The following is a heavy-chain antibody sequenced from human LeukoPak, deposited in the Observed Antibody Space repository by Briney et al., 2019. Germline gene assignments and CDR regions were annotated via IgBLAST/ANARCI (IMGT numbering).Heavy chain of an antibody. CDR3: ARDAGSDYYESSGYYS. CDR1: GFTFSSYA. V-gene: IGHV3-30-3*01. J-gene: IGHJ4*02. D-gene: IGHD3-22*01. CDR2: ISYDGSNK. Sequence: GRSLRLSCAASGFTFSSYAMHWVRQAPGKGLEWVAVISYDGSNKYYADSVKGRFTISRDNSKNTLYLQMNSLGDEDTAVYYCARDAGSDYYESSGYYSWGQGTPVTVSS.